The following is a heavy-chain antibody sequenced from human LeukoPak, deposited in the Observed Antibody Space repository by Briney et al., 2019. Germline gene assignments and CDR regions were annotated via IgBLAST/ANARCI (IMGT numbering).Heavy chain of an antibody. CDR1: GGTFSSYA. V-gene: IGHV1-24*01. J-gene: IGHJ4*02. Sequence: ASVKVSCKASGGTFSSYAISWVRQAPGQGLEWMGGFDPEDGETIYAQKFQGRVTMTEDTSTDTAYMELSSLRSEDTAVYYCATDAGDSSGYYSVYFDYWGQGTLVTVSS. CDR3: ATDAGDSSGYYSVYFDY. CDR2: FDPEDGET. D-gene: IGHD3-22*01.